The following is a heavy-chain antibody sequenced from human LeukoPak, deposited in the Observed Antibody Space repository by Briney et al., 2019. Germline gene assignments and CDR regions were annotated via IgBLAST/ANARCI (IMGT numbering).Heavy chain of an antibody. J-gene: IGHJ3*02. CDR1: GGSISSYY. V-gene: IGHV4-59*01. D-gene: IGHD3-3*01. Sequence: KPSETLSLTCTVSGGSISSYYWSWIRQPPGKGLEWMWYIYYSGSTNYNPSLKSRVTISVDTSKNQFSLKLSSVTAADTAVYYCARVREWAGAFDIWGQGTMVTVSS. CDR2: IYYSGST. CDR3: ARVREWAGAFDI.